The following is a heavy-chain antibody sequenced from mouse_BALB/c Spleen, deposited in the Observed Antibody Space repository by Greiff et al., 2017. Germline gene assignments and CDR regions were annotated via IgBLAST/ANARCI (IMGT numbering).Heavy chain of an antibody. Sequence: EVKLVESGGGLVKPGGSLKLSCAASGFTFSSYTMSWVRQTPEKRLEWVATISSGGSYTYYPDSVKGRFTISRDNAKNTLYLQMSSLKSEDTAMYYCTRDGTGLYAMDYWGQGTSVTVSS. V-gene: IGHV5-6-4*01. J-gene: IGHJ4*01. CDR2: ISSGGSYT. CDR1: GFTFSSYT. D-gene: IGHD4-1*01. CDR3: TRDGTGLYAMDY.